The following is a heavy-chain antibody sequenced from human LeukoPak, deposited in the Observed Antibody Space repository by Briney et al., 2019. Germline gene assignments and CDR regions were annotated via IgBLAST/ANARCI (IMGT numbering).Heavy chain of an antibody. CDR1: GFTFSSYG. CDR3: AKVRHVRHIVVVTDKGRGAFDI. Sequence: GGSLRLSCAPSGFTFSSYGTHCVRDAPDKGLEWGAVISYDGSNNYSAGSVKGRFTISRDNSKNALYLQMNSLRAEDTAVYYCAKVRHVRHIVVVTDKGRGAFDIWGQGTMVTVSS. J-gene: IGHJ3*02. CDR2: ISYDGSNN. V-gene: IGHV3-30*18. D-gene: IGHD2-21*02.